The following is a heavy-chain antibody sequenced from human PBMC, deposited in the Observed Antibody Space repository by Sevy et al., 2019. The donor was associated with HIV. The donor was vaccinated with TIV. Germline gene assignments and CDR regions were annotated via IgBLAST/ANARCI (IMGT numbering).Heavy chain of an antibody. CDR3: ARDRGYCNNGVCYRMDV. Sequence: GGSLRLSCAASGFTFSSYGIHWVRQAPGKGLEWVAVIWYDGSNKYYVDSVKGRFTISRDNSKNRLYLQRNSLRAEDTAVYYCARDRGYCNNGVCYRMDVWGQGTTVTVSS. CDR1: GFTFSSYG. CDR2: IWYDGSNK. J-gene: IGHJ6*02. D-gene: IGHD2-8*01. V-gene: IGHV3-33*01.